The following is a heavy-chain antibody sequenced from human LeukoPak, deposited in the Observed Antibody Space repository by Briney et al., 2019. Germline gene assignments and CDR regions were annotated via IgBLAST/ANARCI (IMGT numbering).Heavy chain of an antibody. J-gene: IGHJ4*02. CDR3: ARRKEIDY. V-gene: IGHV3-48*01. CDR2: ISSSGSTI. Sequence: PGRSLRLSCAASGFTFSSYSMNWVRQAPGKGLEWVSSISSSGSTIYYADSVRGRFTISRDNAKNSLYLQMNSLRAEDTAVYYCARRKEIDYWGQGTLVTVSS. CDR1: GFTFSSYS.